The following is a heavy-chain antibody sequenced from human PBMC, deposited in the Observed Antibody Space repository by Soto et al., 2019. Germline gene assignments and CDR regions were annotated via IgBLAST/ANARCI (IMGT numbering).Heavy chain of an antibody. CDR3: ARDPAP. Sequence: SETLSLTCTVSGASISRYYWSWIRQSPGKGLEWIGYMYYSGNANYNPSLRSRITISVDTSKNQFSLKLTSVTAADTAVYYCARDPAPWGQGTLVTVSS. V-gene: IGHV4-59*12. CDR1: GASISRYY. CDR2: MYYSGNA. J-gene: IGHJ5*02.